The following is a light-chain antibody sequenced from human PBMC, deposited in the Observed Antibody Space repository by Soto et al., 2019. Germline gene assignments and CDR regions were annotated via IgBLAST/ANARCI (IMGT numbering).Light chain of an antibody. CDR3: GTWDSSLSAVV. CDR2: DNN. J-gene: IGLJ2*01. CDR1: SSNIGNNY. V-gene: IGLV1-51*01. Sequence: QSVLTQPPSVSAAPGQKVTISCSGSSSNIGNNYVSWYQQLPGTAPKLLIYDNNKRPSGIPDRFSVSKSGTSATLGITGLKTGDEADYYCGTWDSSLSAVVFGGGTKLTVL.